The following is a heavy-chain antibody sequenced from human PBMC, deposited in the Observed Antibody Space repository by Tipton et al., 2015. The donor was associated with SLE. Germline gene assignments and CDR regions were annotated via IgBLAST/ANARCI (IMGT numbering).Heavy chain of an antibody. D-gene: IGHD6-13*01. CDR1: GGSISSYY. J-gene: IGHJ4*02. CDR2: IYYSGST. V-gene: IGHV4-59*08. Sequence: TLSLTCTVSGGSISSYYWSWIRQPPGKGLEWIGYIYYSGSTNYNPSLKSRVTISVDTSKNQFSLKLSYVTAADTAVYYCARHSIAAAGFDYWGQGTLVTVSS. CDR3: ARHSIAAAGFDY.